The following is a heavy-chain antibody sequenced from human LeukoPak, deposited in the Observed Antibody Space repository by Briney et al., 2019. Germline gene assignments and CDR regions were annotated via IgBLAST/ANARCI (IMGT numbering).Heavy chain of an antibody. J-gene: IGHJ4*02. V-gene: IGHV3-48*04. D-gene: IGHD6-19*01. CDR2: INSRSSTI. CDR1: GFTFSTHD. Sequence: GGSLRLSCAASGFTFSTHDVNWVRQAPGKGLEWVSFINSRSSTIYYADSVKGRFTISRDNAKNTLFLQMNGLRAEDTAVYYCARVSLSSGCLSNWGQGTLVTVSS. CDR3: ARVSLSSGCLSN.